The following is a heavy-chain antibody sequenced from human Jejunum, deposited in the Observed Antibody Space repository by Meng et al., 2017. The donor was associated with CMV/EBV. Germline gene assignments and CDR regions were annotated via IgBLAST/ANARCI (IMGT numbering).Heavy chain of an antibody. CDR3: TRDLHH. J-gene: IGHJ4*02. Sequence: QVQLQESGPGLVKPSETLSLTCPVSGVSISTYYWSWIRQSAGKGLEWIGHIQASGNTHYNPSMKSRVSMSIDTSKNQFSLKLMSVTAADTAMYFCTRDLHHWGQGTLVTVSS. CDR2: IQASGNT. CDR1: GVSISTYY. V-gene: IGHV4-4*07.